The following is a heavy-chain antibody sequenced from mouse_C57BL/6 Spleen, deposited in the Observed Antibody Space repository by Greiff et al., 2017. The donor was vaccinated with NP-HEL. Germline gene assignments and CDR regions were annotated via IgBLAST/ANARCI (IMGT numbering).Heavy chain of an antibody. CDR1: GFTFTDYY. CDR2: IRNKANGYTT. D-gene: IGHD6-1*01. CDR3: ARSPVSASYYFDY. V-gene: IGHV7-3*01. Sequence: EVMLVESGGGLVQPGGSLSLSCAASGFTFTDYYMSWVRQPPGKALEWLGFIRNKANGYTTEYSASVKGRFTISRDNSQSILYLQMNALRAEDSATYYCARSPVSASYYFDYWGQGTTLTVSS. J-gene: IGHJ2*01.